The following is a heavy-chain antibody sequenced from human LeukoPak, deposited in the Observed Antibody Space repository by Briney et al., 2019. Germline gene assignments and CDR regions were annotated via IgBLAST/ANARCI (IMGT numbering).Heavy chain of an antibody. D-gene: IGHD3-9*01. J-gene: IGHJ4*02. Sequence: ASVKVSCKASGYTFTSYGISWVRQAPGQGLEWMGWISAYNGNTNYAQKFQGRVTMTRDTSISTAYMELSRLRSDDTAVYYCASPDILTGYYSFDYWGQGTLVTVSS. CDR3: ASPDILTGYYSFDY. CDR2: ISAYNGNT. V-gene: IGHV1-18*01. CDR1: GYTFTSYG.